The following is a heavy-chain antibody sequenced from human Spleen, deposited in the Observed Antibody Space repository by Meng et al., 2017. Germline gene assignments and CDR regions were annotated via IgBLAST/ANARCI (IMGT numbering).Heavy chain of an antibody. CDR1: GYTFTNYA. J-gene: IGHJ5*02. V-gene: IGHV1-3*01. CDR2: INAGNGNA. Sequence: QAQLVQSGAEVKKPGASVKGSCKASGYTFTNYAMHWVRQAPGQRLEWMGWINAGNGNAKYSQKFQGRVTITRDTSASTAYMELSSLRSEDTAVYYCARGEGYCSGGRCYRWFDPWGQGTLVTVSS. D-gene: IGHD2-15*01. CDR3: ARGEGYCSGGRCYRWFDP.